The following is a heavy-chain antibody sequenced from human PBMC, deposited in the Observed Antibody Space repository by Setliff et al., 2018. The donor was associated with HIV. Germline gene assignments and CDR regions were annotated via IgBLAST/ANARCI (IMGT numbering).Heavy chain of an antibody. D-gene: IGHD1-26*01. J-gene: IGHJ4*02. CDR1: GSMFTYAW. CDR2: SKGKADGETI. V-gene: IGHV3-15*01. CDR3: ATESRLLAGGSYPFDN. Sequence: GESLRLSCAASGSMFTYAWLSWVRQAPGKGLEWVGRSKGKADGETIDYATPVKGRFIISRDYSENTLFLQMNDLKIEDTGVYYCATESRLLAGGSYPFDNWGQGTRVTVSS.